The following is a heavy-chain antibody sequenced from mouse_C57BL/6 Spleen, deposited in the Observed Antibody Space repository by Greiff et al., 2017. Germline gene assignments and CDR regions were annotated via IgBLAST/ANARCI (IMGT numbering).Heavy chain of an antibody. V-gene: IGHV1-15*01. J-gene: IGHJ3*01. CDR1: GYTFTDYE. D-gene: IGHD2-4*01. CDR3: TRSKDYEAWFAY. CDR2: IDPETGGT. Sequence: VQLQQSGAELVRPGASVTLSCKASGYTFTDYEMHWVKQTPVHGLEWIGAIDPETGGTAYNQKFKGKAILAADKSSSTAYMELRSLTSEDSVVYYCTRSKDYEAWFAYWGQGTLVTVSA.